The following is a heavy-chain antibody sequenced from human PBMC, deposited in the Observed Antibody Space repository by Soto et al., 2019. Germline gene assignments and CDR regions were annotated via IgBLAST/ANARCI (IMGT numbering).Heavy chain of an antibody. J-gene: IGHJ4*02. V-gene: IGHV3-23*01. CDR2: ITGRGGRT. D-gene: IGHD4-17*01. CDR1: GFTFDDYA. CDR3: AKPSAFGDYARSFDS. Sequence: EVHLLESGGGLVQRGGSLRLSCVASGFTFDDYAINWVRQAPGKGLEWVGGITGRGGRTFFGDSVKGHFTISRDNSKNTVYLQMDNLRVEDTATYYCAKPSAFGDYARSFDSWGQGTLVTVSP.